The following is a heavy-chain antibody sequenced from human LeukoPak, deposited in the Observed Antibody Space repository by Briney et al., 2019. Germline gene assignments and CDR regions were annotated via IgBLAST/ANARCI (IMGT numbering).Heavy chain of an antibody. V-gene: IGHV3-23*01. J-gene: IGHJ6*02. D-gene: IGHD2-15*01. Sequence: GSLRLSCAASGFTFSSYAMSWVRQAPGKGLEWVSAISGSGGSTYYADSVKGRFTISRDNSKNTLYLQMNSLRAEDTAVYYCASSGYCSGGSCYSPTYYYGMDVWGQGTTVTVSS. CDR1: GFTFSSYA. CDR3: ASSGYCSGGSCYSPTYYYGMDV. CDR2: ISGSGGST.